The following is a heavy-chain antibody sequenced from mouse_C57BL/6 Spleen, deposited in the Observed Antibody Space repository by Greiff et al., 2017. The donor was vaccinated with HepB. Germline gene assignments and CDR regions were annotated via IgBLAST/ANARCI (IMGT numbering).Heavy chain of an antibody. Sequence: QVQLQQPGAELVRPGSSVKLSCKASGYTFTSYWMHWVKQRHGQGLEWIGVIDPADSYTNYNQKFKGKATVTVDTSSSKSYMQLSSLTSEDSAVYYCARYDWAMDYCGQGTSVTVSS. D-gene: IGHD2-12*01. V-gene: IGHV1-59*01. CDR2: IDPADSYT. CDR1: GYTFTSYW. CDR3: ARYDWAMDY. J-gene: IGHJ4*01.